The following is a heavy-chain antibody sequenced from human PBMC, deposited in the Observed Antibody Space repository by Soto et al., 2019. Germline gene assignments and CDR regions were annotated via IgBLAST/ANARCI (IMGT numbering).Heavy chain of an antibody. D-gene: IGHD3-16*01. CDR1: GYTFTSYG. CDR2: ISAYNGNT. J-gene: IGHJ4*02. V-gene: IGHV1-18*01. Sequence: QVQLVPSGAEVKKPGASVKVSCKASGYTFTSYGISWVRQAPGQGLEWMGWISAYNGNTNYAKKLQGRVNMTTDTSTGTAYMNPRSLRSDDTAVYYCAIDRGSNAPDYWGQGTLVTVSS. CDR3: AIDRGSNAPDY.